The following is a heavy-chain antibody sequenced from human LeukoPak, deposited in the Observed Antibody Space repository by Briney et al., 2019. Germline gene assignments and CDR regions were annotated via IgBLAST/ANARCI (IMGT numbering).Heavy chain of an antibody. CDR3: ARGGEQAPQAYDY. D-gene: IGHD3-10*01. CDR1: GYSFTSYW. Sequence: GESLKISCKGSGYSFTSYWNGWVRKMPGKGLEWMGIIYPGDSDTRYSPSVQGQVTISADKSISTAYLQWSSLKASDTAMYYCARGGEQAPQAYDYWGQGTLVTVSS. J-gene: IGHJ4*02. CDR2: IYPGDSDT. V-gene: IGHV5-51*01.